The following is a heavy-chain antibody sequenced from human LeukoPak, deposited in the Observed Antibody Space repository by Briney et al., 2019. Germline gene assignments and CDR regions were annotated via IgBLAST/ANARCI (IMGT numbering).Heavy chain of an antibody. J-gene: IGHJ4*02. D-gene: IGHD1-26*01. CDR2: MNPNSGNT. V-gene: IGHV1-8*01. CDR3: ASGEVGAVTFDY. CDR1: GYTFTSYD. Sequence: AASVKVSCKASGYTFTSYDINWVRQATGQGLEWMGWMNPNSGNTGYAQKFQGRVTMTRNTSISTAYMELSSLRSEDTAVYYCASGEVGAVTFDYWGQGTPVTVSS.